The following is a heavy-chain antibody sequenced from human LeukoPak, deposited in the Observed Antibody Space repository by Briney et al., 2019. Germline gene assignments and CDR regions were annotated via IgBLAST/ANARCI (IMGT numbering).Heavy chain of an antibody. CDR2: IYYSGST. Sequence: SETLSLTCTVAGGSISSSSYYWGWIRQPPGKGLEWIGSIYYSGSTYYNPSLKSRVTISVDTSKNQFSLKLSSVTAADTAMYYCAREIPEWLVLEGGNNWFDPWGQGTLVTVSS. CDR1: GGSISSSSYY. J-gene: IGHJ5*02. V-gene: IGHV4-39*01. CDR3: AREIPEWLVLEGGNNWFDP. D-gene: IGHD6-19*01.